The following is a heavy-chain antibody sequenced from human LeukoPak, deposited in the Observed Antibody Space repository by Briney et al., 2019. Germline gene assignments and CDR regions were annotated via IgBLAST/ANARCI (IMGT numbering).Heavy chain of an antibody. J-gene: IGHJ4*02. V-gene: IGHV3-53*01. CDR3: ARAPRNIAASYYFDF. Sequence: SGGSLRLSCAASGFTVSSNYMSWVRQAPGKGLEWVSVIYSGGSTYYADSVKGRFTISRDNSKNTLYLQMNSLRAEDTAVYYCARAPRNIAASYYFDFWDQGTLVTVSS. CDR2: IYSGGST. D-gene: IGHD6-13*01. CDR1: GFTVSSNY.